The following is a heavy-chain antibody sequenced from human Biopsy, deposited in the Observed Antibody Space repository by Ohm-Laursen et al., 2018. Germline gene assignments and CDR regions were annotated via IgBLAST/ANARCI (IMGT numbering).Heavy chain of an antibody. Sequence: SETLSLTCTVSGGSISDYFWGWIRQPADKGLEYIGRIYSSGRTFYNPSLKSRVTMSVATSDNQFSLKLSSVTAADTAVYFCARDAYGDYDTYY. CDR1: GGSISDYF. CDR2: IYSSGRT. J-gene: IGHJ6*03. V-gene: IGHV4-4*07. D-gene: IGHD4-17*01. CDR3: ARDAYGDYDTYY.